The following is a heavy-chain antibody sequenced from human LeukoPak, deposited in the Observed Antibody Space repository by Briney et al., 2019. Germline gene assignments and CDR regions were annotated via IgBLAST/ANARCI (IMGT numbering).Heavy chain of an antibody. J-gene: IGHJ4*02. V-gene: IGHV1-2*02. Sequence: GASVKVSCTASGYPFTGYYLHWVRQAPGQGLEWMGWINPNSGFTNYAQKFQGRVTMTRDTSISTAYMELSRLRSDDTAVYYCARLADCSSSSCRSFDYWGQGTLVTVSS. D-gene: IGHD2-2*01. CDR2: INPNSGFT. CDR3: ARLADCSSSSCRSFDY. CDR1: GYPFTGYY.